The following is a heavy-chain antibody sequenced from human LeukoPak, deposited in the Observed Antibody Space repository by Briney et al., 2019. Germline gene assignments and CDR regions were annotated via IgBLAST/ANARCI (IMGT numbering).Heavy chain of an antibody. CDR1: GYTFTSHD. CDR2: IIPIFGTA. Sequence: GASVKVSCKASGYTFTSHDISWVRQAPGQGLEWMGGIIPIFGTANYAQKFQGRVTITADESTSTAYMELSSLRSEDTAVYYCAVGIAVAGSSPHYYYYMDVWGKGTTVTISS. D-gene: IGHD6-19*01. CDR3: AVGIAVAGSSPHYYYYMDV. V-gene: IGHV1-69*13. J-gene: IGHJ6*03.